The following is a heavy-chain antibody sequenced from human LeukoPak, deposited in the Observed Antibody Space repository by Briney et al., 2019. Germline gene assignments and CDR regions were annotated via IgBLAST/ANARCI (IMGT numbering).Heavy chain of an antibody. J-gene: IGHJ6*02. CDR1: GFTFSSYG. CDR3: ARLRSSTSLGYYYYYGMDV. D-gene: IGHD2-2*01. V-gene: IGHV3-33*01. Sequence: PGRSLRLSCAASGFTFSSYGMHWVRQAPGKGLEWVAVIWYDGSNKYYADSVKGRFTISRDNSKNTLYLQMNSLRAEDTAVYYCARLRSSTSLGYYYYYGMDVWGQGTTVTVSS. CDR2: IWYDGSNK.